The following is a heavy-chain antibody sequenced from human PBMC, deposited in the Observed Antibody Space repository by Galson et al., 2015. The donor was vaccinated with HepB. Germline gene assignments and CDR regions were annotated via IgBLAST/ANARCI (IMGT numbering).Heavy chain of an antibody. CDR3: AADATAIVTAFDY. J-gene: IGHJ4*02. CDR1: GFPFGSSW. V-gene: IGHV3-30*03. CDR2: ISYDAKNV. D-gene: IGHD2-21*02. Sequence: SLRLSCAVSGFPFGSSWMGWVRQAPGKGLEWVAKISYDAKNVYYAESLRGRSAISRDYSKNALYLEMNSLRVEDTAVYYCAADATAIVTAFDYWGQGTLVTVSS.